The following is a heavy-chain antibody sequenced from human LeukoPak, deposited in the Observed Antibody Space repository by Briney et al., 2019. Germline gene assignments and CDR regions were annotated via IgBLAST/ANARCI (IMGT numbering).Heavy chain of an antibody. D-gene: IGHD1-26*01. Sequence: SETLSLTCTVSGASISGTAYYWGWVRQPPRKGLEWIGNIYYSGSTYYNASLQSRVTISIDTSKNQFSLRLSSVTAADTAMYFCAKSGGYGLIDYWGQGTLVTVSS. CDR2: IYYSGST. CDR3: AKSGGYGLIDY. V-gene: IGHV4-39*01. J-gene: IGHJ4*02. CDR1: GASISGTAYY.